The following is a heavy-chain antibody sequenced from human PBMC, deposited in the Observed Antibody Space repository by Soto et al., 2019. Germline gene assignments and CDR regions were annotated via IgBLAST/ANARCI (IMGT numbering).Heavy chain of an antibody. CDR2: MNIGGSAI. CDR1: GFTFSDYY. D-gene: IGHD2-15*01. Sequence: QVQLVESGGGLVKPGGSLRLSCAASGFTFSDYYMSWIRQAPGKGLEWVSYMNIGGSAIYYADSVKGRFTISRDNAKSSLYLQMNSLRAEDTAVYYCARFRDVEVQHWGQGTLVTVSS. J-gene: IGHJ1*01. CDR3: ARFRDVEVQH. V-gene: IGHV3-11*01.